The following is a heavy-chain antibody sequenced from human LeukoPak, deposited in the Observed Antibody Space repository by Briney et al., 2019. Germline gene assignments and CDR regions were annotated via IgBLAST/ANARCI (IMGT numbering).Heavy chain of an antibody. J-gene: IGHJ4*02. CDR1: GGSISSYY. CDR3: ARLRGVHYYDSSGYYGFDY. V-gene: IGHV4-59*01. Sequence: PSETLSLTCTVSGGSISSYYWSWIRQPPGKGLEWIGYIHYSGSTNYNPSLKSRVTISVDTSKNQFSLKLSSVTAADTAVYYCARLRGVHYYDSSGYYGFDYWGQGTLVTVSS. CDR2: IHYSGST. D-gene: IGHD3-22*01.